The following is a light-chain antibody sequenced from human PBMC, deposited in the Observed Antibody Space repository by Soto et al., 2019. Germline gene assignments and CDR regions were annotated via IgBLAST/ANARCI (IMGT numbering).Light chain of an antibody. CDR1: QSVSSN. V-gene: IGKV3-15*01. CDR2: GAS. J-gene: IGKJ2*01. Sequence: EIVMTQSPATLSVSPGERATLSCRASQSVSSNLAWYQQKPGQAPRLLIYGASTRATGIPARFSGSGSGTEVTLTISSLQSEDFAVYYCQQYNNWPPAMYTFGQGTKLEIK. CDR3: QQYNNWPPAMYT.